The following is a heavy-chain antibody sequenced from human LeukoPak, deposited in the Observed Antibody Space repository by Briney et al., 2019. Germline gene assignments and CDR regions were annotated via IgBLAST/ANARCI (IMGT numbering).Heavy chain of an antibody. CDR2: ISCDGSNK. CDR1: GFTFSSYA. J-gene: IGHJ4*02. CDR3: ARGSGYYSYFDY. V-gene: IGHV3-30-3*01. D-gene: IGHD3-22*01. Sequence: GGSLRLSCVASGFTFSSYAMHWVRQAPGKGLEWVAVISCDGSNKYYADSVKGRFTISRDNSKNTLYLQMNSLRAEDTAVYYCARGSGYYSYFDYWGQGTPVTVSS.